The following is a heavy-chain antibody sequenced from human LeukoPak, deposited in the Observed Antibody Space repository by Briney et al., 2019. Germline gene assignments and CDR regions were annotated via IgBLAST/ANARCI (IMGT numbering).Heavy chain of an antibody. CDR2: INTNTGNP. Sequence: ASVKVSCKASGYTFTSYAMNWVRQASGQGLEWMGWINTNTGNPTYAQGFTGRFVFSLDTSVSTAYLQISSLKAEDTAVYYCARDLSPLYSSAYYYYGMDVWGQGTTVTVSS. CDR3: ARDLSPLYSSAYYYYGMDV. J-gene: IGHJ6*02. D-gene: IGHD2-21*01. V-gene: IGHV7-4-1*02. CDR1: GYTFTSYA.